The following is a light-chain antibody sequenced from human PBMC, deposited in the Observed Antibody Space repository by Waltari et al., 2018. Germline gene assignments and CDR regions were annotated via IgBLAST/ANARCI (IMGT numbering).Light chain of an antibody. J-gene: IGKJ2*01. CDR2: DAS. CDR3: QQRSNWPYT. V-gene: IGKV3-11*01. Sequence: SCRASQTGETYLAWYQQKPGQAPRLLLFDASSRATGIPAKFSGSGSGTDFTLTVTNLEPEDFAVYYCQQRSNWPYTFGQGTRVEIK. CDR1: QTGETY.